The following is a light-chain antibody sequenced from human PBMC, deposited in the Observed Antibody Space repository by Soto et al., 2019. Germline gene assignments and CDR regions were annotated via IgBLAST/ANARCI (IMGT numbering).Light chain of an antibody. CDR3: QHYSSYPLT. CDR2: GAS. Sequence: DIQMTQSPSTLSVSVGDRVTITCRASESINGWLAWYQQKPGRAPRILIYGASKLEPGVPSRLSGSGSGAEYTLTISSLQPEDSATYYCQHYSSYPLTFGGGTKVEL. CDR1: ESINGW. J-gene: IGKJ4*01. V-gene: IGKV1-5*01.